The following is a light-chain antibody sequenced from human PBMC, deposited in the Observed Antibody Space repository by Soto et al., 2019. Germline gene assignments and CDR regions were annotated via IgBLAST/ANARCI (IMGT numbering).Light chain of an antibody. Sequence: DIQMTQSPSPLSAPVGARVTITFRASQSVSNWLAWYQQKPGKAPKSLIYKASTLQSGVPSRFSGSGSGTEVTLTISSLQPDDFATDYCQQYHTYTYTFGEGTKLENK. V-gene: IGKV1-5*03. CDR1: QSVSNW. J-gene: IGKJ2*01. CDR2: KAS. CDR3: QQYHTYTYT.